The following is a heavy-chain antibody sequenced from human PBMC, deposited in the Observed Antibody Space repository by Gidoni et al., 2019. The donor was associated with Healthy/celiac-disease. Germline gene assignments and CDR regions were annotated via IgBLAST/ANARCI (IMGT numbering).Heavy chain of an antibody. CDR2: IFSTEQK. CDR1: GFSLSNARMG. V-gene: IGHV2-26*01. CDR3: ARIIGGDDYGDWWFDP. D-gene: IGHD4-17*01. Sequence: QVTLKESGHVLVKHTETLTRTCTVSGFSLSNARMGVSWIRQPPGKALEWLAHIFSTEQKSYSTSRKSRLTISKDTSKRQVVLTMANMDPVDTATYYCARIIGGDDYGDWWFDPWCQGTLVTVSS. J-gene: IGHJ5*02.